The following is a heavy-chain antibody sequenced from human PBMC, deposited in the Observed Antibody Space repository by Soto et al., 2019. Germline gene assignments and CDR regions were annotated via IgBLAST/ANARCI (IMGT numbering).Heavy chain of an antibody. D-gene: IGHD3-3*01. J-gene: IGHJ4*02. CDR3: ARDVVRPTSGSLSPKGFDY. CDR1: GFTFSSYS. V-gene: IGHV3-48*02. Sequence: GSLRLSCAASGFTFSSYSMNWVRQAPGKGLEWVSYISSSSSTIYYADSVKGRFTISRDNAKNSLYLQMNSLRDEDTAVYYCARDVVRPTSGSLSPKGFDYWGQGTLVTVSS. CDR2: ISSSSSTI.